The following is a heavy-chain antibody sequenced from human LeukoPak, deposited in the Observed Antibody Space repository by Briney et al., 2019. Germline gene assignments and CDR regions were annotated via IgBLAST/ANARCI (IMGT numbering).Heavy chain of an antibody. D-gene: IGHD3-22*01. J-gene: IGHJ4*02. Sequence: SETLSLTCTVSGGSIRSSYYYWGWIRQPPGKGLEWIVSIYDSGSTYYNPSLKSRVTISVDTSKNQFSLKLNSVTAADTAVYYCARGHKNYYDSSGLRRYFDYWGQGTLVTVSS. V-gene: IGHV4-39*01. CDR2: IYDSGST. CDR3: ARGHKNYYDSSGLRRYFDY. CDR1: GGSIRSSYYY.